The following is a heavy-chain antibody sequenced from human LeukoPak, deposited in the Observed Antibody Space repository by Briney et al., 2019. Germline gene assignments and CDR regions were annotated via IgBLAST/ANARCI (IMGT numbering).Heavy chain of an antibody. Sequence: PGGSLRLSCAASGFTFSSYSMNWVRQAPGKGLEWVSSISTSSSYIYYTDSVKGRFTISRPNAKNSLYLQMNSLRAEDTAVYFCVRDQWLAYNYYMDVWGKGTTVTVSS. CDR2: ISTSSSYI. V-gene: IGHV3-21*01. CDR1: GFTFSSYS. D-gene: IGHD6-19*01. CDR3: VRDQWLAYNYYMDV. J-gene: IGHJ6*03.